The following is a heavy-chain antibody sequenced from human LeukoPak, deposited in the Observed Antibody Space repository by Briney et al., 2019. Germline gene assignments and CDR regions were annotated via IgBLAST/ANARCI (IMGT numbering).Heavy chain of an antibody. J-gene: IGHJ4*02. CDR2: ISSSSSYI. Sequence: GRSLRLSCAASGFTFSSYSMNWVRQAPGKGLEWVSSISSSSSYIYYADSVKGRFTISRDNAKNSLYLQMNSLRAEDTAVYYCARVPQDYPDYWGQGTLVTVSS. CDR1: GFTFSSYS. V-gene: IGHV3-21*01. CDR3: ARVPQDYPDY.